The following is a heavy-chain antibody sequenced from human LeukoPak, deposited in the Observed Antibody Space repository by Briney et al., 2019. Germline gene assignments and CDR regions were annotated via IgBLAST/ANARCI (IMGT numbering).Heavy chain of an antibody. CDR1: GCSISSGYY. CDR2: IYHSGST. Sequence: SETLSLTCVVSGCSISSGYYWGWIRQPPGKGLEWIGSIYHSGSTYYNPSLKSRVTISGDTSKNQFSLKLSSVTAADTAVYYCFLTVTTSTAPFDYWGQGTLVTVSS. D-gene: IGHD4-17*01. J-gene: IGHJ4*02. V-gene: IGHV4-38-2*01. CDR3: FLTVTTSTAPFDY.